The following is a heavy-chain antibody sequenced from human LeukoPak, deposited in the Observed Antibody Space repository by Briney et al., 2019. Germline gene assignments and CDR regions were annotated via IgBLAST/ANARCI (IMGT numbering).Heavy chain of an antibody. CDR3: ARHIRIAAAGTGWFDP. CDR1: GGSISSYY. J-gene: IGHJ5*02. CDR2: IYYSGST. D-gene: IGHD6-13*01. Sequence: SETLSLTCTVSGGSISSYYWSWIRQPPGKGLEWIGYIYYSGSTNYNPSLKSRVTISVDTSKNQFSLKLSPVTAADTAVYYCARHIRIAAAGTGWFDPWGQGTLVTVSS. V-gene: IGHV4-59*08.